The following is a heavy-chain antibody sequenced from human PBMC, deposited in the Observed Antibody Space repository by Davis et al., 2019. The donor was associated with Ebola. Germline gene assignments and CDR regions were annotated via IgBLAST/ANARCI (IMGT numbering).Heavy chain of an antibody. V-gene: IGHV3-11*04. CDR1: GFTFSDYY. CDR3: ARYCSGGSCYPHPYGMDV. J-gene: IGHJ6*02. D-gene: IGHD2-15*01. Sequence: PGGSLRLSCAASGFTFSDYYMSWIRQAPGKGLEWVSYISSSGSTIYYADSVRGRFTISRDNAKNSLYLQMNSLRAEDTAVYYCARYCSGGSCYPHPYGMDVWGQGTTVTVSS. CDR2: ISSSGSTI.